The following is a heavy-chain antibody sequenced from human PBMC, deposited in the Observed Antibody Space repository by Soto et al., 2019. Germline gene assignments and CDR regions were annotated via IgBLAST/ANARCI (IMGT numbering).Heavy chain of an antibody. V-gene: IGHV1-2*04. J-gene: IGHJ4*01. CDR2: INPNSGDT. D-gene: IGHD2-15*01. Sequence: QVQLVQSGAEVKKPGASVKVSCRTSGYTFTNLYMHWVRQAPGQGLEWMGWINPNSGDTNYAQKFQGWVTITRDTSISTAYLEVSRLRSDDTAVYYCARVGGGHCSGGSCYYFNYLGQGTLVTVSS. CDR1: GYTFTNLY. CDR3: ARVGGGHCSGGSCYYFNY.